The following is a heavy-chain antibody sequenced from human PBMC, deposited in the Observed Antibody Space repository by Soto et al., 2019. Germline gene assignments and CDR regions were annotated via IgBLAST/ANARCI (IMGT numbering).Heavy chain of an antibody. D-gene: IGHD3-16*01. CDR1: GDSISNGDNY. Sequence: QVQLQESAPGLVKPSQTLSLTCTVSGDSISNGDNYWTWIRQLPGKGLEWIGYIYYTGSTNYNPSLKTRLSLSVDTSTNQFFLNLTSVTAADTALYFCARSRGTLTHGSNSNYFDSWGQGTLVSVAS. CDR2: IYYTGST. CDR3: ARSRGTLTHGSNSNYFDS. J-gene: IGHJ4*02. V-gene: IGHV4-31*03.